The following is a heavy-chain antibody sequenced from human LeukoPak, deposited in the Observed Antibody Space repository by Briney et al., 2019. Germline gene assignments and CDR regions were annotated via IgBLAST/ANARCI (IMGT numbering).Heavy chain of an antibody. CDR1: GYTFTSYG. D-gene: IGHD2-2*02. V-gene: IGHV1-18*01. CDR3: ARDRCSSTSCYTPNWFDP. CDR2: ISAYNGDT. Sequence: ASVKVSCKASGYTFTSYGISWVRQAPGQGLEWMGWISAYNGDTNYAQKLQGRVTMTTDTSTSIAYMELRSLRSDDTAVYYCARDRCSSTSCYTPNWFDPWGQGTLVTVSS. J-gene: IGHJ5*02.